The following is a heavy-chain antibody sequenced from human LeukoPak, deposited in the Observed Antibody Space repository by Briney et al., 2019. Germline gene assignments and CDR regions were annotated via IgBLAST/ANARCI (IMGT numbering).Heavy chain of an antibody. V-gene: IGHV1-2*02. CDR1: GYTFTGYY. CDR3: ARDGVSAARLNWFDP. CDR2: INPNSGGT. D-gene: IGHD6-6*01. Sequence: GASVKVSCKASGYTFTGYYMHWVRQAPGQGLEWMGWINPNSGGTNYAQKFQGRVTMTRDTSISTAYMELSRLRSDDTAVYYCARDGVSAARLNWFDPWGQGTLVTVSS. J-gene: IGHJ5*02.